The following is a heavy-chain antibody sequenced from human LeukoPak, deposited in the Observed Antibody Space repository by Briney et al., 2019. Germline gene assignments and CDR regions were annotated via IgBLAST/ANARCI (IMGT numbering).Heavy chain of an antibody. J-gene: IGHJ4*02. Sequence: GGSLRLSCAAPEFTFSSYVMSWVRQAPGKGLEWVSAISGSGGSTYYADSVKGRFTISRDNSKNTLYLQMNSLRAEDTAVYYCAKASYCSNTSCYRRFDYWGQGTLVTVSS. CDR3: AKASYCSNTSCYRRFDY. CDR1: EFTFSSYV. D-gene: IGHD2-2*01. CDR2: ISGSGGST. V-gene: IGHV3-23*01.